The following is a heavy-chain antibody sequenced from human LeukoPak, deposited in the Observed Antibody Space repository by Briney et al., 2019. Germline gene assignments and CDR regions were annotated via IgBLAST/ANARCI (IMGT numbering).Heavy chain of an antibody. Sequence: PSETLSLTCTVSGGSISSYYWSWVRQPPGKGLEWLGYIYYSGSTNYNPSLKSRVTISVDTSKNQFSLKLSSVTAADTAVYYCARHDGRSSKNWFDPWGQGTLVTVSS. J-gene: IGHJ5*02. CDR1: GGSISSYY. CDR2: IYYSGST. V-gene: IGHV4-59*08. CDR3: ARHDGRSSKNWFDP.